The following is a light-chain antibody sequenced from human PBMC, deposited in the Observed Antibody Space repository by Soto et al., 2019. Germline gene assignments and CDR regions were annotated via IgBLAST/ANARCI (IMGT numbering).Light chain of an antibody. V-gene: IGKV1-9*01. J-gene: IGKJ4*01. CDR2: AAS. CDR1: QGISSY. CDR3: QQLNSYPLLT. Sequence: DIQLTQSPSFLSASVGDRVTITFRASQGISSYLAWYQQKPGKAPKLLIYAASTLQSGVPSRFSGSGSGTEFTLTISSLQPEDFATYYCQQLNSYPLLTFGGGTNAAIK.